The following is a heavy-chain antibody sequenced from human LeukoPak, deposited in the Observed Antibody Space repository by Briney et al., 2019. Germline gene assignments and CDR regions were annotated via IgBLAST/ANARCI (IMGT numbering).Heavy chain of an antibody. CDR3: ARGRPHFDY. CDR1: GGSISSSSYY. CDR2: IYYSGST. Sequence: SETLSLTCTVSGGSISSSSYYWGWIRQPPGKGLEWIGSIYYSGSTYYNPSLKSRVTISVDTSKNQFSLKLSSVTAADTAVYYCARGRPHFDYWGQGTLVTVSS. J-gene: IGHJ4*02. V-gene: IGHV4-39*01.